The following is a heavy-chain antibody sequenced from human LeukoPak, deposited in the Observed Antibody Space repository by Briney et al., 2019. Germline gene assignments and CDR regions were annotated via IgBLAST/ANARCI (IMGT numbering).Heavy chain of an antibody. V-gene: IGHV3-74*01. J-gene: IGHJ4*02. CDR2: INTDGSST. CDR3: ASGRYCGGDCYEDFDY. D-gene: IGHD2-21*01. CDR1: GFTFSSYW. Sequence: GGSLRLSCAASGFTFSSYWMHWVRQAPGKGLVWVSRINTDGSSTSYADSVKGRFTISRDNAKNTLYLQMNSLRAEDTAVYYCASGRYCGGDCYEDFDYWGQGTLVTVSS.